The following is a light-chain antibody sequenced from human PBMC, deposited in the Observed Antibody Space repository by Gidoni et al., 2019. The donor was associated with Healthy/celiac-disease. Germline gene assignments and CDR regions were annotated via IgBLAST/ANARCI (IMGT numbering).Light chain of an antibody. Sequence: QPALTLPASVSGSPGQSLTISCTGTSSDVGGYNYVSWYQQHPGKAPKLMIYDVSNRPSGVSNRFSGSKSGNTASLTISGLQAEDEADYYCSSYTSSSTLLFGGGTKLTVL. V-gene: IGLV2-14*01. CDR3: SSYTSSSTLL. CDR2: DVS. CDR1: SSDVGGYNY. J-gene: IGLJ2*01.